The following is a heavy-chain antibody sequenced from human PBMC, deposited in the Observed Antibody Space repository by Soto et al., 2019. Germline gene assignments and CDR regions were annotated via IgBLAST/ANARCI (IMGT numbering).Heavy chain of an antibody. CDR3: AGWGGHDYNY. CDR1: GFTFSSYA. CDR2: INPDGNVG. D-gene: IGHD4-4*01. J-gene: IGHJ4*02. V-gene: IGHV3-7*03. Sequence: HPGGSLRLSCAASGFTFSSYAMSWVRQAPGKGLEWVANINPDGNVGTYVDSVRGRFTTSRDNAKNSLYLQMNSLRADDTAVYFCAGWGGHDYNYWGQGIMVTVSS.